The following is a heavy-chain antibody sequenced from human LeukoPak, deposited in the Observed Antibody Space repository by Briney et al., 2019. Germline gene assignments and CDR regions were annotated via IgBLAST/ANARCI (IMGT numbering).Heavy chain of an antibody. Sequence: PSETLSLTCTVSGGSISSSSYYWGWIRQPPGKGLEWIGSIYYSGSTYYNPSLKSRVTISVDTSKNQFSLKLSSVTAADTAVYYCARQCLRKDYYFDYWGQGTLVTVSS. CDR3: ARQCLRKDYYFDY. D-gene: IGHD5-12*01. J-gene: IGHJ4*02. CDR1: GGSISSSSYY. CDR2: IYYSGST. V-gene: IGHV4-39*01.